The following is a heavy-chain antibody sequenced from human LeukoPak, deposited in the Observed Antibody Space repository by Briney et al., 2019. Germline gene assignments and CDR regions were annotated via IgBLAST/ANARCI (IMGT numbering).Heavy chain of an antibody. D-gene: IGHD7-27*01. V-gene: IGHV4-59*01. Sequence: SETLSLTCTVSGGSISSYYWSWIRQPPGQGLEWIGYIFYTGSTNYNPSLKSRVTISVDTSKNQFSLKLSSVTAADTAVYYCARGVFWGSRWYFDLWGRGTLVTVSS. J-gene: IGHJ2*01. CDR2: IFYTGST. CDR3: ARGVFWGSRWYFDL. CDR1: GGSISSYY.